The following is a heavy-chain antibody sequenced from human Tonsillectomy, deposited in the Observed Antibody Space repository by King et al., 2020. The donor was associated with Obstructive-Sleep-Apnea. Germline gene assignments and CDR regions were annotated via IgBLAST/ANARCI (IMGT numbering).Heavy chain of an antibody. CDR1: GDSITNYKW. CDR2: ISRSGSP. Sequence: QLQESGPGLVKPSGTLSLTCAVSGDSITNYKWWSWVRQPPGKGLEWIGEISRSGSPNYNPSLKSRLTILVDKSQNQFSLEVASVTAADTAVYYCARGLGWGSSSDWFDPWGQGILVTVSS. CDR3: ARGLGWGSSSDWFDP. J-gene: IGHJ5*02. D-gene: IGHD3-10*01. V-gene: IGHV4-4*02.